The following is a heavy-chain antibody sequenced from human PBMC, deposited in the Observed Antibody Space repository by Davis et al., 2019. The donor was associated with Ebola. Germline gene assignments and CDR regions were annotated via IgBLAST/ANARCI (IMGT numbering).Heavy chain of an antibody. D-gene: IGHD6-13*01. Sequence: ASVKVSCKASGYTFTSYYMHWVRQAPGQGLEWMGIINPSGGSTSYAQKFQGRVNMTRDTSTSTVYMELSSLRSEDTAVYYCARDRGIAALFDYWGQGTLVTVSS. J-gene: IGHJ4*02. CDR2: INPSGGST. CDR3: ARDRGIAALFDY. CDR1: GYTFTSYY. V-gene: IGHV1-46*01.